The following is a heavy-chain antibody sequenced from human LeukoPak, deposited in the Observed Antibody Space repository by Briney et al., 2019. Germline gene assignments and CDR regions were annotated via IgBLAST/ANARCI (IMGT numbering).Heavy chain of an antibody. Sequence: ASVTVSCTASGGTFTIYAISWVRQAPGQGLEWMGRIIPIFGIANYAQKFQSRVKITADKSTSTAYMVLSSLRSEDTAVYYCARGGRSSSSWFDPWGQGTLVTVSS. CDR2: IIPIFGIA. D-gene: IGHD6-6*01. CDR1: GGTFTIYA. J-gene: IGHJ5*02. V-gene: IGHV1-69*04. CDR3: ARGGRSSSSWFDP.